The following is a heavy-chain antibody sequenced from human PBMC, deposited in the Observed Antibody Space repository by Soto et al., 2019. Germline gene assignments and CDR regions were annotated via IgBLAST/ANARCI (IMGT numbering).Heavy chain of an antibody. J-gene: IGHJ4*02. CDR1: GFSLSTSGMC. V-gene: IGHV2-70*01. Sequence: SGPTLVNPTQTLTLTCTFSGFSLSTSGMCVSWIRQPPGKALAWLALIDWDDDKYYSTSLKTRLTISKDTSKNQVVLTMTNMDPVDTATYYCARSTYGDYAAEWVDYWGQGTLVTVSS. CDR2: IDWDDDK. CDR3: ARSTYGDYAAEWVDY. D-gene: IGHD4-17*01.